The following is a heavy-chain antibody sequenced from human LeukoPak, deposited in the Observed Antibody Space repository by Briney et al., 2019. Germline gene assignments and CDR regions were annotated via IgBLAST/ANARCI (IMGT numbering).Heavy chain of an antibody. CDR1: GFTVSSNY. Sequence: GGSLRLSCAASGFTVSSNYMSWVRQAPGKGLEWVSVICSGGSTYYADSVKGRFTISRDNSKNTLYLQMNSLRAEDTAVYYCARTLYYYGSGSYSLEYFQHWGQGTLVTVSS. V-gene: IGHV3-66*01. D-gene: IGHD3-10*01. J-gene: IGHJ1*01. CDR2: ICSGGST. CDR3: ARTLYYYGSGSYSLEYFQH.